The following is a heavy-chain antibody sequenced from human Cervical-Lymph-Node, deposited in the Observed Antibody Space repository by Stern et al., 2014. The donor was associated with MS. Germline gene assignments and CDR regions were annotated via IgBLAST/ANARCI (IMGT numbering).Heavy chain of an antibody. CDR2: MSAYNGNT. CDR3: ARGLLGSENAFDI. D-gene: IGHD2-15*01. Sequence: QVKLVQFGTEVKKPRASVKVSCKASGYTFTSYGISWGRKAPRQGLEWIGWMSAYNGNTNYAQKLQGRVTMTTDTSTSTAYMELRSLRSDDTAVYYCARGLLGSENAFDIWGQGTMVTVSS. J-gene: IGHJ3*02. V-gene: IGHV1-18*01. CDR1: GYTFTSYG.